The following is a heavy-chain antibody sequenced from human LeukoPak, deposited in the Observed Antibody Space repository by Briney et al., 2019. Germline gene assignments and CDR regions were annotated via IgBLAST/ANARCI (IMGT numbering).Heavy chain of an antibody. CDR2: INQDGSDK. D-gene: IGHD3-16*02. V-gene: IGHV3-7*01. CDR1: GFTFGSHW. Sequence: GGSLTLSCAASGFTFGSHWMSWVRQAPGKGLEWVADINQDGSDKHYVDSVKGRFTISRDNAESSLYLQVNSLRAEDTAVYYCVRDPRSFHFWGQGTLVTVSS. J-gene: IGHJ1*01. CDR3: VRDPRSFHF.